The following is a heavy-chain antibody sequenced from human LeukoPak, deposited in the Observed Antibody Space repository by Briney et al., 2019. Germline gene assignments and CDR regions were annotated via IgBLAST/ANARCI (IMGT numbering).Heavy chain of an antibody. J-gene: IGHJ4*02. V-gene: IGHV3-11*04. CDR1: GFTFSDYY. CDR3: ARAYCSSTSCYPPNY. Sequence: GGSLRLSCAASGFTFSDYYMSWIRQAPGKGLEWVSYISSSSSSTIYYADSVKGRFTISRDNAKNSLYLQMNSLRAEDTAVYYCARAYCSSTSCYPPNYWGQGTLVTVSS. D-gene: IGHD2-2*01. CDR2: ISSSSSSTI.